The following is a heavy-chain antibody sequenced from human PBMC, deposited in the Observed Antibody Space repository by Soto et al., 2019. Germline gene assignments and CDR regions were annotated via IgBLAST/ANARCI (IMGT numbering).Heavy chain of an antibody. J-gene: IGHJ5*02. Sequence: PSETLSLTCAVYGGSFSGYYWSWIRQPPGKGLEWIGEINHSGSTNYNPSLKSRVTISVDTSKNQFSLKLSSVTAADTAVYYCARGRLKTTVNRLDPWGQGTRVTVSS. D-gene: IGHD4-17*01. CDR3: ARGRLKTTVNRLDP. V-gene: IGHV4-34*01. CDR1: GGSFSGYY. CDR2: INHSGST.